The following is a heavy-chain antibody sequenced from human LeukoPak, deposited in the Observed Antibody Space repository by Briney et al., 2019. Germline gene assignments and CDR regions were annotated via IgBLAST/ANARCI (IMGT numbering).Heavy chain of an antibody. D-gene: IGHD6-6*01. Sequence: GGSLRLSCAASGFTFSTYWMSWVRQAPGKGLEWVAHIKHDGTEKYYVGSVKGRFTISRDNAKNSLYLQMNSLRAEDTAIYHCARVSSYSSSSGSLCDYWGQGTRVTVSS. CDR3: ARVSSYSSSSGSLCDY. J-gene: IGHJ4*02. CDR2: IKHDGTEK. CDR1: GFTFSTYW. V-gene: IGHV3-7*01.